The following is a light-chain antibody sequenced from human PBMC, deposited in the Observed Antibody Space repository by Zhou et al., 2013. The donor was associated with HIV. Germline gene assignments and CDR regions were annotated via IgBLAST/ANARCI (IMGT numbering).Light chain of an antibody. J-gene: IGKJ3*01. CDR2: DAS. V-gene: IGKV1-33*01. CDR3: QQYDNLLGT. Sequence: DIQMTQSPSSLSASVGDRVTITCQASQDISNYLNWYQQKPGKAPKLLIYDASNLETGVPSRFSGSGSGTDFTFTISSLQPEDIATYYCQQYDNLLGTFCPGTKVGYQT. CDR1: QDISNY.